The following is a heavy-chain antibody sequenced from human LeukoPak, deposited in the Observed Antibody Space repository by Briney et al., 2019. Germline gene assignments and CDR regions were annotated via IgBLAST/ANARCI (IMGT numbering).Heavy chain of an antibody. J-gene: IGHJ4*02. V-gene: IGHV1-18*01. CDR2: ISASNGNT. CDR1: GFTFTSYG. D-gene: IGHD3-22*01. Sequence: ASVEVSCKASGFTFTSYGFSWVRQAPGQGLEWMGWISASNGNTNYAQKFQGRVTMTADTSTSTAYMELRSLRSDDTAVYYCGRDTYYFESSGYYNYWGQGTLVTVSS. CDR3: GRDTYYFESSGYYNY.